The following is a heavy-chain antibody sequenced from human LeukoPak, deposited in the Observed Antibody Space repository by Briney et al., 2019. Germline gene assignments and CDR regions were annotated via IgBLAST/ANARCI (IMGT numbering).Heavy chain of an antibody. D-gene: IGHD6-13*01. CDR1: GYTFTGYY. Sequence: ASVKVSRKASGYTFTGYYIHWVRQAPGQGLEWMGRINPNSGDTNYAQRFQGRVTMTRDTSISTAYMELSRLRSDDTAVYYCARCAALRYSISWDDYWGQGTLVTVSS. J-gene: IGHJ4*02. V-gene: IGHV1-2*06. CDR2: INPNSGDT. CDR3: ARCAALRYSISWDDY.